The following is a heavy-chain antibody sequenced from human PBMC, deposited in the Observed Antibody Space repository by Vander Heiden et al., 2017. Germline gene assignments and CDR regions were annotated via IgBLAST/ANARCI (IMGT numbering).Heavy chain of an antibody. CDR3: ARDPYRGTYQSRGYFDH. CDR1: GDSVSTNIAA. J-gene: IGHJ4*02. V-gene: IGHV6-1*01. CDR2: TYYKSKWYN. Sequence: VQLQQSGPGLVKPSQTLSLTCAISGDSVSTNIAAWNWIRQSPSRGLEWLGRTYYKSKWYNDYAVSVTSRITINPDTSKNQFSLQLNSLTPEDTAVYYCARDPYRGTYQSRGYFDHWGQGTLVTVSS. D-gene: IGHD1-26*01.